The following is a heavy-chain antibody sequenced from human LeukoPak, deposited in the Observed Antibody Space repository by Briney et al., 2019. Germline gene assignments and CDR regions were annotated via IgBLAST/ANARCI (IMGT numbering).Heavy chain of an antibody. V-gene: IGHV3-23*01. D-gene: IGHD2-2*01. J-gene: IGHJ4*02. Sequence: GGSLRLSCAVSGFTFSRYAMTWVRQAPGKGLEWVSIISDSGGYTDYADSVKGRFTISRDNSKNTLYLQMNSLRAEDTAVYYCAHGAMYQLDYWGQGTLVTVSS. CDR1: GFTFSRYA. CDR3: AHGAMYQLDY. CDR2: ISDSGGYT.